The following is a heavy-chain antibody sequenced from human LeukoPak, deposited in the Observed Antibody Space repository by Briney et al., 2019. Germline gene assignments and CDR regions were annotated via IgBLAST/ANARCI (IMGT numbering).Heavy chain of an antibody. D-gene: IGHD3-10*01. CDR2: INHSGST. CDR3: ARVEEGYGSGRRENYYYYYMDV. V-gene: IGHV4-34*01. Sequence: PSETLSLTCAVYGGSFSGYCWSWLRQPPGKGLEWIGEINHSGSTNYNPSLKSRVTISVDTSKNQFSLKLSSVTAADTAVYYCARVEEGYGSGRRENYYYYYMDVWGKGTTVTISS. J-gene: IGHJ6*03. CDR1: GGSFSGYC.